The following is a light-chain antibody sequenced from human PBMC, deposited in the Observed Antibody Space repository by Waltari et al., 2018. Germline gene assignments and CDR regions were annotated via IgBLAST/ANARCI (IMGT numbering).Light chain of an antibody. CDR2: RNN. CDR1: GYNVGDLG. Sequence: QAGLTQPPSVSKGLGQTPTLTCTGNGYNVGDLGAAWLQQHQGHPPKLLSYRNNNRPSGISERFSASRSGHTDSLTITGLQPDDEADYYCSAWDSSLSAWVFGGGTKLTVL. CDR3: SAWDSSLSAWV. V-gene: IGLV10-54*04. J-gene: IGLJ3*02.